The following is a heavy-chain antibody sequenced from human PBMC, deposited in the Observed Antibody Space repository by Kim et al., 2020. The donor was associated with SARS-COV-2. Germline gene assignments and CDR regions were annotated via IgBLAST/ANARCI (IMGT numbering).Heavy chain of an antibody. CDR2: INPSGGST. V-gene: IGHV1-46*01. CDR1: GYTFTSYY. Sequence: ASVKVSCKASGYTFTSYYMHWVRQAPGQGLEWMGIINPSGGSTSYAQKFQGRVTMTRDTSTSTVYMELSSLRSEDTAVYYCARAGGIVVVPAAIFLGSQRAYFDYWGQGTLVTVSS. D-gene: IGHD2-2*01. CDR3: ARAGGIVVVPAAIFLGSQRAYFDY. J-gene: IGHJ4*02.